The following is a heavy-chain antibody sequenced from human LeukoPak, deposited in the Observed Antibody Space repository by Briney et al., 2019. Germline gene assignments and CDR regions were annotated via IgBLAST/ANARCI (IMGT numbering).Heavy chain of an antibody. J-gene: IGHJ4*02. V-gene: IGHV3-21*04. CDR3: ARVGIAVAGAFDY. Sequence: PGGSLRLSCAASGFTFSSYSMNWVRQAPGKGLEWASSISSSSSYIYYADSVKGRFTISRDNAKNSLYLQMNSLRAEDTALYYCARVGIAVAGAFDYWGQGTLVTVSS. D-gene: IGHD6-19*01. CDR2: ISSSSSYI. CDR1: GFTFSSYS.